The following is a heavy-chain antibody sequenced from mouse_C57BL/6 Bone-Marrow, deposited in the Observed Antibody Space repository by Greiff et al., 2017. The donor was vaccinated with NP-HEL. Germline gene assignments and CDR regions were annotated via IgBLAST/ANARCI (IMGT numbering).Heavy chain of an antibody. D-gene: IGHD1-1*01. J-gene: IGHJ1*03. Sequence: VHVKQSGPVLVKPGASVKMSCKASGYTFTDYYMNWVKQSHGKSLEWIGVINPYNGGTSYNQKFKGKATLTVDKSSSTAYMELNSLTSEDSAVYYCARGHYYGSSYAAVWYFDVWGTGTTVTVSS. CDR2: INPYNGGT. CDR1: GYTFTDYY. V-gene: IGHV1-19*01. CDR3: ARGHYYGSSYAAVWYFDV.